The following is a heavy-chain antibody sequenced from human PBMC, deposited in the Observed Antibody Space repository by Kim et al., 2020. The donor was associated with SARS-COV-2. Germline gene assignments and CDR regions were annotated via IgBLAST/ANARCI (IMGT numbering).Heavy chain of an antibody. V-gene: IGHV4-4*07. J-gene: IGHJ5*02. CDR2: VYSSGTS. Sequence: SETLSLTCTVSGDSIRNYYWSWIRQPAGKGLEWIGRVYSSGTSNISPSLKSRVTMSVDTSKNQLSLKLTSVTAADTATYHCARDGRGWRTLIDLWGQGTLAT. D-gene: IGHD6-19*01. CDR1: GDSIRNYY. CDR3: ARDGRGWRTLIDL.